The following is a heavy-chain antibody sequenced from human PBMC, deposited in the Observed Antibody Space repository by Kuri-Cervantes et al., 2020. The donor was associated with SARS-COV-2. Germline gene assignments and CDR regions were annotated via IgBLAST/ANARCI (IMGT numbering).Heavy chain of an antibody. D-gene: IGHD6-19*01. J-gene: IGHJ5*02. Sequence: SETLSLTCTVSGGSISSYYWSWIRQPPGKGLEWIGYIYYSGNTNYNPSLRSRATISVDTSKKQFSLQLSSVTAADTAVYYCARLASIPVAGKGYWFDPWGQGTLVTVSS. V-gene: IGHV4-59*08. CDR2: IYYSGNT. CDR1: GGSISSYY. CDR3: ARLASIPVAGKGYWFDP.